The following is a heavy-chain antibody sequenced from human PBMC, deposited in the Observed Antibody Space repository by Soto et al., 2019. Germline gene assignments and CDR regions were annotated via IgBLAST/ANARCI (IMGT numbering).Heavy chain of an antibody. Sequence: SETLSLPCPVSGCSVSSGSYYWSWIRQPPGKGLEWIGYIYYSGSTNYNPSLKSRVTISVDTSKNQFSLKLSSVTAADTAVYYCARQSSIAAPLGYYGMDVWGQGTTVTV. V-gene: IGHV4-61*01. CDR2: IYYSGST. D-gene: IGHD6-6*01. J-gene: IGHJ6*02. CDR1: GCSVSSGSYY. CDR3: ARQSSIAAPLGYYGMDV.